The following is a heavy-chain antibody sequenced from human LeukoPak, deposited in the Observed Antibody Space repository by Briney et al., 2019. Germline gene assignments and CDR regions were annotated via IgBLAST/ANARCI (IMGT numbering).Heavy chain of an antibody. V-gene: IGHV1-69*05. Sequence: ASVKVSCKASGGTFSSYAISWVRQAPGQGLEWMGGIIPIFGTANYAQKFQGRVTITTDESTSTAYMELSSLRSEDTAVYYCARAGYSYGPYSYYMDVWGKGTTVTVSS. J-gene: IGHJ6*03. D-gene: IGHD5-18*01. CDR3: ARAGYSYGPYSYYMDV. CDR2: IIPIFGTA. CDR1: GGTFSSYA.